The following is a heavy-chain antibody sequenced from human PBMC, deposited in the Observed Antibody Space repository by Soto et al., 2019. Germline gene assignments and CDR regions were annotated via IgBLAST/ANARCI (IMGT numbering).Heavy chain of an antibody. V-gene: IGHV3-74*01. Sequence: GGSLRLSCAASGFTFSDYWMHWVRQAPGKGLVWVSRINSDGSITNYADSVEGRFTISRDNAKKTVFLQMNSLRVEDTAVYYCTRSPFRNDPDNYWGQGTLVTVSS. J-gene: IGHJ4*02. D-gene: IGHD1-1*01. CDR1: GFTFSDYW. CDR2: INSDGSIT. CDR3: TRSPFRNDPDNY.